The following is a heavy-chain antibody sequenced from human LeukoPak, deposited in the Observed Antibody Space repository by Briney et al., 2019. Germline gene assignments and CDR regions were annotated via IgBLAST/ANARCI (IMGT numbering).Heavy chain of an antibody. J-gene: IGHJ4*02. CDR3: AKEPPHIAAADY. CDR1: GFTFSSYG. CDR2: ISYDGSNK. V-gene: IGHV3-30*18. D-gene: IGHD6-13*01. Sequence: GGSLRLSCAASGFTFSSYGMHWVRQAPGQGLEWVAVISYDGSNKYYADSVKGRFTISRDNSKNTLYLQMNSLRAEDTAVYYCAKEPPHIAAADYWGQGTLVTVSS.